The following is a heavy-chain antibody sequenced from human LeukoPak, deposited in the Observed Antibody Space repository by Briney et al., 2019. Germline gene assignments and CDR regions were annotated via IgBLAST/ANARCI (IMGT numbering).Heavy chain of an antibody. Sequence: PGGSLRLSCAASGFTVSSNYMSWVRQAPGKGLEWVSVIYRGGSTYYADSVKGRFTISRDNSKNTLYLQMNSLRAEDTAVYYCVRDHYDSSGYYHDYWGQGTLVTVSS. V-gene: IGHV3-53*01. CDR2: IYRGGST. CDR1: GFTVSSNY. CDR3: VRDHYDSSGYYHDY. D-gene: IGHD3-22*01. J-gene: IGHJ4*02.